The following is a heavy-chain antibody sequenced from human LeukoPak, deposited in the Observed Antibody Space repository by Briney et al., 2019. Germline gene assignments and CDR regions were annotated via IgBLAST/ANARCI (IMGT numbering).Heavy chain of an antibody. V-gene: IGHV3-30-3*01. D-gene: IGHD3-10*01. Sequence: GGSLRLSCAASGFTFSSYAMHWVRQAPGKGLEWVAVISYDGSNKYYADSVKGRFTISGDNSKNTLYLQMNSLRAEDTAVYYCARESPYGLDYWGQGTLVTVSS. CDR1: GFTFSSYA. CDR2: ISYDGSNK. CDR3: ARESPYGLDY. J-gene: IGHJ4*02.